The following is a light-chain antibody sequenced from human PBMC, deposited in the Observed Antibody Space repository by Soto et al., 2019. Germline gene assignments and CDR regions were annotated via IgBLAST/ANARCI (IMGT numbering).Light chain of an antibody. J-gene: IGLJ3*02. CDR2: EVS. CDR3: SSYTSSSTRL. Sequence: SALTQPASVSGSPGQSITISCTGTSSDFGGYKYVSWYQQHPGKAPKLMIYEVSNRPSGVSNRFSGDKSGNTASLTISGLQADDAADYYGSSYTSSSTRLFGGGTQLTGL. CDR1: SSDFGGYKY. V-gene: IGLV2-14*01.